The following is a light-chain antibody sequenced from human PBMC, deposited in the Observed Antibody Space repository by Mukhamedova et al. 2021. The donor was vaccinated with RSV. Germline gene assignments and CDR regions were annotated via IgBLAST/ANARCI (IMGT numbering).Light chain of an antibody. CDR1: QGLSSY. CDR2: AAS. CDR3: QQYYTYPLT. Sequence: TWGRATITCRASQGLSSYLAWYQQKPGKAPKLLIYAASTLQSGVSSRFNGSGSGTEFTLTISCLQSEDFATYSCQQYYTYPLTFGGG. V-gene: IGKV1-8*01. J-gene: IGKJ4*01.